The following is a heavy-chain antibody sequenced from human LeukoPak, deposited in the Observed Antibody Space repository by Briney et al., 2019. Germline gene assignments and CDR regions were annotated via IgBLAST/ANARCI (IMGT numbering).Heavy chain of an antibody. V-gene: IGHV3-30-3*01. Sequence: GGSLRLSCAASGFTFSSYAMHWVRQAPGKGLEWVAVISYDGSNKYYADSVKGRFTISRDNSKNTLYLQMNSLRAEDTAVYYCARLRWLVEGGFFDYWGQGTLVTVSS. CDR2: ISYDGSNK. CDR3: ARLRWLVEGGFFDY. J-gene: IGHJ4*02. D-gene: IGHD6-19*01. CDR1: GFTFSSYA.